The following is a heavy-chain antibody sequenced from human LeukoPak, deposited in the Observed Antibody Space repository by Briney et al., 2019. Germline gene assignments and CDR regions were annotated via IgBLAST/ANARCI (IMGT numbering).Heavy chain of an antibody. D-gene: IGHD2-2*01. Sequence: GGSLRLSSAASGFTFINAWMAWVRQAPGKGLEWVGRIKAKAHSGTIEYAARVKGRITISRDDSKNTLYLQMTSPKTKDTAVYYCTTYDRGYCSSTTCYGPKSYYYYMDVWGKGNTVTVSS. CDR1: GFTFINAW. V-gene: IGHV3-15*01. CDR3: TTYDRGYCSSTTCYGPKSYYYYMDV. CDR2: IKAKAHSGTI. J-gene: IGHJ6*03.